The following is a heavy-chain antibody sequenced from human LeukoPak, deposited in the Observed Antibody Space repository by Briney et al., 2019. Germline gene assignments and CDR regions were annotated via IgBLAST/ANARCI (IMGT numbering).Heavy chain of an antibody. CDR1: GGSVSSGSYY. J-gene: IGHJ4*02. D-gene: IGHD3-16*01. V-gene: IGHV4-61*01. CDR2: IYYSGST. Sequence: SETLSLTCTVAGGSVSSGSYYWSWIRQPPGKGLEWIGYIYYSGSTNYNSSLKSRVTISVDTSKNQFSLKLSSVTAADTAVYYCARGPEGGDFDYWGQGTLVTVSS. CDR3: ARGPEGGDFDY.